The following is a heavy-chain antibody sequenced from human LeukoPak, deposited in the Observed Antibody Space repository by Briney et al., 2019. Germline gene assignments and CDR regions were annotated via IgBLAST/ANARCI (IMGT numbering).Heavy chain of an antibody. CDR3: ARAWANSSSWSYYFDY. D-gene: IGHD6-13*01. CDR1: GYTFTSYG. CDR2: ISAYNGNT. V-gene: IGHV1-18*01. J-gene: IGHJ4*02. Sequence: ASVKVSCKASGYTFTSYGISWVRQAPGQGLEWMGWISAYNGNTNYAQKLQGRVTMTTDTSTSTAYMELRSLRSDDTAMYYCARAWANSSSWSYYFDYWGQGTLVTVSS.